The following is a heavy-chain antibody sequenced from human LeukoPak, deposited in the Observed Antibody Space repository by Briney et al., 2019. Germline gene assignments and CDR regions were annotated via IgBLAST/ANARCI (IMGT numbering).Heavy chain of an antibody. CDR2: IYHSGST. Sequence: PSETLSLTCAVSGYSISGGYYWGWIRQPPGKGLEWIGSIYHSGSTYYNPSLKSRVTISVDTSKNQFSLKLRSVTAADTAVYYCAEVERRNYWGQGTLVTVSS. D-gene: IGHD1-26*01. V-gene: IGHV4-38-2*01. CDR1: GYSISGGYY. CDR3: AEVERRNY. J-gene: IGHJ4*02.